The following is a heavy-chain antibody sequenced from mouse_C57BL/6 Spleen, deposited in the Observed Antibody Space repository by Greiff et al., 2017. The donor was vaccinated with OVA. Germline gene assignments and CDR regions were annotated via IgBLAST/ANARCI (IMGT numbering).Heavy chain of an antibody. CDR2: IDPSDSYT. CDR3: ARRDYYGSSFPWFAY. V-gene: IGHV1-50*01. D-gene: IGHD1-1*01. Sequence: VKLQQPGAELVKPGASVKLSCKASGYTFTSYWMQWVKQRPGQGLEWIGEIDPSDSYTNYNQKFKGKATLTVDTSSSTAYMQLSSLTSEDSAVYYCARRDYYGSSFPWFAYWGQGTLVTVSA. CDR1: GYTFTSYW. J-gene: IGHJ3*01.